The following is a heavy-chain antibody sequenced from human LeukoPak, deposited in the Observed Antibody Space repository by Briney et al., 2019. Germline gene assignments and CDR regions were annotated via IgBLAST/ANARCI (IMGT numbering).Heavy chain of an antibody. CDR1: GFPFSGYW. Sequence: PGGSLRLSCAVSGFPFSGYWMSWVRQAPGNGLEWVATINEDGSEEYYVDSVKGRFTIFRDNAKNSLYSQMGSLRGEDTALYYCARGFDGRRAFDLWGQGTKVTVSS. J-gene: IGHJ3*01. CDR2: INEDGSEE. D-gene: IGHD3-10*01. CDR3: ARGFDGRRAFDL. V-gene: IGHV3-7*01.